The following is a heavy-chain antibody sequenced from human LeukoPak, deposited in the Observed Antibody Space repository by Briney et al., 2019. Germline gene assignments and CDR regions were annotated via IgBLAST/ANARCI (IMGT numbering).Heavy chain of an antibody. D-gene: IGHD3-16*01. J-gene: IGHJ4*02. V-gene: IGHV4-61*01. CDR3: ARRSVGGGERFDY. Sequence: SETLSLTCTVSGGSASSGSYYWTWIRQPPGKRLEWIGYVYYSGNTNYSPSLKSRVTISVDTSKNQFSLKLTSVTAADTAVYYCARRSVGGGERFDYWGQGTLVTVSS. CDR2: VYYSGNT. CDR1: GGSASSGSYY.